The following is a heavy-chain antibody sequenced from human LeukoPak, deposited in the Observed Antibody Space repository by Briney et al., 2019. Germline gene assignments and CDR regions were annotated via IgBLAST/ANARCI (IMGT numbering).Heavy chain of an antibody. J-gene: IGHJ4*02. CDR1: GGSISSSSYY. CDR2: IYYSGST. V-gene: IGHV4-39*01. CDR3: TRHGIAAAGRKVPYYFDY. D-gene: IGHD6-13*01. Sequence: SETLSLTCTVSGGSISSSSYYWGWIRQPPGKGLEWIGSIYYSGSTYYNPSLKSRVTISVDTSKNQFSLKLSSVTAADTAVYYCTRHGIAAAGRKVPYYFDYWGQGTLVTVSS.